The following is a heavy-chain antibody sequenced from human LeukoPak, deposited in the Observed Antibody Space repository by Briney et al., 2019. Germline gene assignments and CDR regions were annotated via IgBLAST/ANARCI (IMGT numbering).Heavy chain of an antibody. CDR3: ARDLGWRDSSGSSDY. J-gene: IGHJ4*02. D-gene: IGHD3-22*01. V-gene: IGHV3-66*02. CDR2: IYSGGST. CDR1: GFTVSSNY. Sequence: GSLKLSCAASGFTVSSNYMSWVRQAPGKGLGWVAVIYSGGSTYYADSVKGRFTISRDNSKNTLYLQMNSLRAEDTAVYYCARDLGWRDSSGSSDYWGQGTLVTVSS.